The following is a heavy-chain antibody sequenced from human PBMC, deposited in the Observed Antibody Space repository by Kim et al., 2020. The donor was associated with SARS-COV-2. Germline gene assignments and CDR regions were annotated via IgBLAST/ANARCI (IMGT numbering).Heavy chain of an antibody. CDR2: GAAT. V-gene: IGHV3-23*01. D-gene: IGHD6-13*01. CDR3: AKTGQLDY. Sequence: GAATNYADSVRGRFTISRDNSKNTLSLQMNSLRAEDTALYYCAKTGQLDYWGQGTLVTVSS. J-gene: IGHJ4*02.